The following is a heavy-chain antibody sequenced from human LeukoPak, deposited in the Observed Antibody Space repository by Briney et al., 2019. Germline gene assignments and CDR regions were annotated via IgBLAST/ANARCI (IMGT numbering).Heavy chain of an antibody. J-gene: IGHJ4*02. D-gene: IGHD2-2*01. CDR1: GYTFTGYY. V-gene: IGHV1-2*02. Sequence: ASVKVSCKASGYTFTGYYMHWVRQAPGQGLEWMGWINPNSGGTNYAQKFQGRVTMTRDTSISTAYMELSRLRSDDTAVYYCAREGYCSSTSCYGSVDYWGQGTLVTVSS. CDR3: AREGYCSSTSCYGSVDY. CDR2: INPNSGGT.